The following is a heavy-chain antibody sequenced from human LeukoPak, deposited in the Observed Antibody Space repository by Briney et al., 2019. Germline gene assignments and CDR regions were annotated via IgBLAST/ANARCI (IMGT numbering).Heavy chain of an antibody. CDR3: ARKGITIFGVVKGLDY. Sequence: PSETLSLTCTVSGYSISSGYYWGWIRQPPGKGLEWIGEINHSGSTNYNPSLKSRVTISVDTSKNQFSLKLSSVTAADTAVYYCARKGITIFGVVKGLDYWGQGTLVTVSS. J-gene: IGHJ4*02. CDR2: INHSGST. D-gene: IGHD3-3*01. V-gene: IGHV4-38-2*02. CDR1: GYSISSGYY.